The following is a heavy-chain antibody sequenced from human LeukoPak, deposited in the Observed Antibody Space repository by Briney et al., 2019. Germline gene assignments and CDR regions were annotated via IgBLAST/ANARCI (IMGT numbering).Heavy chain of an antibody. Sequence: SETLSLTCTVSRDSISTYYWSWIRQPPGKGLEWIGYIYYSGSTNYNPSLKSRVTISVDTSKNQFSLKLSSVTAADTAVYYCARDGFSYGYGGWFDPWGQGTLVTVSS. CDR3: ARDGFSYGYGGWFDP. V-gene: IGHV4-59*01. D-gene: IGHD5-18*01. CDR1: RDSISTYY. J-gene: IGHJ5*02. CDR2: IYYSGST.